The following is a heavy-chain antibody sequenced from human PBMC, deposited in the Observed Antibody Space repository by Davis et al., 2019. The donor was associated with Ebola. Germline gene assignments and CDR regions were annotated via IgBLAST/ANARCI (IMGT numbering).Heavy chain of an antibody. D-gene: IGHD6-13*01. CDR1: GFTFSSYA. J-gene: IGHJ6*03. CDR3: ARDGSSSWYDYYYYMDV. Sequence: PGGSLRLSCAASGFTFSSYAMHWVRQAPGKGLEWVAVISYDGSNKYYADSVKGRFTISRDNSKNTLYLQMNSLRAEDTAVYYCARDGSSSWYDYYYYMDVWGKGTTVTVSS. V-gene: IGHV3-30-3*01. CDR2: ISYDGSNK.